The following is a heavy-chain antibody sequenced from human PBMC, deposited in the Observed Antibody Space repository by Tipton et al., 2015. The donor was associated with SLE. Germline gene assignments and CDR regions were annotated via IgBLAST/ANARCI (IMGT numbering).Heavy chain of an antibody. D-gene: IGHD2-2*01. J-gene: IGHJ6*03. CDR3: ARDACSSTSCCGYYYMDV. V-gene: IGHV4-31*02. Sequence: TLSLTCTVSGGSISSGGYYWSWIRQHPGKGLEWIGYIYYSGSTYYNPSLKSRVTISVDTSKNQFSLKLSSVTAADTAVYYCARDACSSTSCCGYYYMDVWGKGTTVTVSS. CDR2: IYYSGST. CDR1: GGSISSGGYY.